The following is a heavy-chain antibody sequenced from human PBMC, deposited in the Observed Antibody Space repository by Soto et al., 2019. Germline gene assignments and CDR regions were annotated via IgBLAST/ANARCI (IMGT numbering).Heavy chain of an antibody. D-gene: IGHD2-2*01. CDR2: ISYDGSNK. CDR1: GFTFSSYG. J-gene: IGHJ4*02. Sequence: GGSLRLSCAASGFTFSSYGMHWVRQAPGKGLEWVAVISYDGSNKYYADSVKGRFTISRDNSKNTLYLQMNSLRAEDTAVYYCAKDLPRGGVVVPAADYWGQGTLVTVSS. V-gene: IGHV3-30*18. CDR3: AKDLPRGGVVVPAADY.